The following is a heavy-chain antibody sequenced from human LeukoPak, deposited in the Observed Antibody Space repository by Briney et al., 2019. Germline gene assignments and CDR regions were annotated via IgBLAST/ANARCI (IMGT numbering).Heavy chain of an antibody. V-gene: IGHV4-59*08. J-gene: IGHJ5*02. CDR2: IYNIGST. D-gene: IGHD3-10*01. Sequence: PSETLSLTCTVSGDSITKYYWNWIRQSPGKGLEWIEYIYNIGSTHYNPSLKNRVAISADSSKNQSYLRLRSVTAADTAVYYCARRVISVRPITSDNWFAPWGQGILVTVSS. CDR3: ARRVISVRPITSDNWFAP. CDR1: GDSITKYY.